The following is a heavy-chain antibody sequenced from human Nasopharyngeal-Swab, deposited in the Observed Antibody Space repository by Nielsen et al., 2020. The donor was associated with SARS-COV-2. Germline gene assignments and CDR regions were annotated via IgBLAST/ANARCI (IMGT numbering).Heavy chain of an antibody. CDR1: GFTFSSYG. Sequence: GESLKISCAASGFTFSSYGMHWVRQAPGKGLEWVAVIWYDGSNKYYADSVKGRFTISRDNSKNTLYLQMNSLRAEDTAVYYCARDGNIVATIEGATTGFDYWGQGTLVTVSS. CDR3: ARDGNIVATIEGATTGFDY. D-gene: IGHD5-12*01. J-gene: IGHJ4*02. CDR2: IWYDGSNK. V-gene: IGHV3-33*01.